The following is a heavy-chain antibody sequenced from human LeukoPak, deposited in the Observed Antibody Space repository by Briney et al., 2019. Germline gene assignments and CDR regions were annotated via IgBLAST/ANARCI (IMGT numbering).Heavy chain of an antibody. CDR3: AKDIGSSGYYYPDY. D-gene: IGHD3-22*01. CDR2: INWNSGSI. CDR1: GFTFDDYA. J-gene: IGHJ4*02. Sequence: GGSLRLSCAASGFTFDDYAMHWVRQAPGEGLEWVSGINWNSGSIGYADSVKGRFTISRDNAKNSLYLQMNSLRAEDTALYYCAKDIGSSGYYYPDYWGQGTLVTVSS. V-gene: IGHV3-9*01.